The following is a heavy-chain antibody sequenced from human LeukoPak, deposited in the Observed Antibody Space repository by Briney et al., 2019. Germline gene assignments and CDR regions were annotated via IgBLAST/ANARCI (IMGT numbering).Heavy chain of an antibody. CDR2: VKGDGRTT. CDR1: GLTFSDFW. CDR3: ATGHSYGYDY. D-gene: IGHD5-18*01. Sequence: PGGSPRLSCAASGLTFSDFWMHWVRQPPGKGLVWVALVKGDGRTTIYADSVKGRFTISRDNAKNTLYLQMNSLRADGSGVYYCATGHSYGYDYWGQGVLVTVSS. J-gene: IGHJ4*02. V-gene: IGHV3-74*01.